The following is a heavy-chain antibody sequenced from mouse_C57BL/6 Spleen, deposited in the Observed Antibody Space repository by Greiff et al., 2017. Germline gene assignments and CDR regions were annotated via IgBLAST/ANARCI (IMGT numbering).Heavy chain of an antibody. CDR3: ARSLRYYAMDY. V-gene: IGHV2-2*01. CDR1: GFSLTSYG. CDR2: IWSGGST. D-gene: IGHD6-5*01. Sequence: QVQLKESGPGLVQPSQSLSITCTVSGFSLTSYGVHWVRQSPGKGLEWLGVIWSGGSTDYNAAFISRLSISKDNSKSHVFFKKNSLQADDTAIYYCARSLRYYAMDYWGQGTSVTVSS. J-gene: IGHJ4*01.